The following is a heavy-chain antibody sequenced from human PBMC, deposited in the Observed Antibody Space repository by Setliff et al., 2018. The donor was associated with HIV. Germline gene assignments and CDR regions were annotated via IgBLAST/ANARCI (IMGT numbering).Heavy chain of an antibody. CDR2: VPSSGTT. CDR1: GGSITNKY. D-gene: IGHD3-10*01. Sequence: PSETLSLTCAVSGGSITNKYWSWIRQPPGKGLEWLGYVPSSGTTNYTPSLESRLTISVDTSKNQVSLRLSSLTAADTAVYFCARVVSRREDRGTWMKLWLAPYYMDVWGKGTTVTVSS. V-gene: IGHV4-59*01. CDR3: ARVVSRREDRGTWMKLWLAPYYMDV. J-gene: IGHJ6*03.